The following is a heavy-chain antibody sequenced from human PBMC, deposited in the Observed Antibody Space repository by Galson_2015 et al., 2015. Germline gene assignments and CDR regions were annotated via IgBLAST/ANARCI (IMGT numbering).Heavy chain of an antibody. J-gene: IGHJ6*02. CDR2: IDPSGSYT. CDR3: ARQGFGYSYGLWGMDV. D-gene: IGHD5-18*01. CDR1: GYSFPGDW. Sequence: QSGEAVKKPGESLWISCTGSGYSFPGDWVSWGSQMPGKGLEWMGRIDPSGSYTNYGPTFQGHVTISADKSIITAYLQWSSLKAADTAMYYCARQGFGYSYGLWGMDVWGQGTTVTVSS. V-gene: IGHV5-10-1*01.